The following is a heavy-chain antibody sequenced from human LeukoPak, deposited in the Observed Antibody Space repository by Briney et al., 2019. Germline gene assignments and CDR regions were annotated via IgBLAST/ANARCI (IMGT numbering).Heavy chain of an antibody. J-gene: IGHJ4*02. CDR1: GVSFSGYY. V-gene: IGHV4-34*01. Sequence: SETLSLTCAVYGVSFSGYYWTWIRQPPGKGLEWIGEINRSGSTNYNPSLKSRVTISVDTSKNQFSLKLSSVTAADTAVYYCARTDIVILPSASRYFDYWGQGTLVTVSS. CDR3: ARTDIVILPSASRYFDY. D-gene: IGHD2-2*01. CDR2: INRSGST.